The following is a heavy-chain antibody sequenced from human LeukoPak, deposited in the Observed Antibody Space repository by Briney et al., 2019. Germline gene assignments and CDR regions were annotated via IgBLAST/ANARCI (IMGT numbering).Heavy chain of an antibody. D-gene: IGHD3-10*01. CDR2: ISGSGGST. CDR1: GFNFSNYV. V-gene: IGHV3-23*01. CDR3: AKEMNYYGSGMNYMDV. Sequence: DPGGSLRLSCAASGFNFSNYVMSWVRQAPGKGLEWVSAISGSGGSTSCADSVKGRFTISRDNSQNTLYLQMNSLRAEDTAVYYCAKEMNYYGSGMNYMDVWGKGTTVTVSS. J-gene: IGHJ6*03.